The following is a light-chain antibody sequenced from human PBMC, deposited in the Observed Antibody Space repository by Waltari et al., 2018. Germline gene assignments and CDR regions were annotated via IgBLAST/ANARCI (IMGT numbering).Light chain of an antibody. J-gene: IGKJ2*01. Sequence: EIVLTQSTGTLSLSAGVSATLSCRASQSVSSSYLAWYQQKPGQAPRLLNYGASSRATGIPDRFSGSGSGTDFTITISRLEPEDFAVYYCQQYGSSLYTFGQGTKLEIK. CDR1: QSVSSSY. CDR3: QQYGSSLYT. V-gene: IGKV3-20*01. CDR2: GAS.